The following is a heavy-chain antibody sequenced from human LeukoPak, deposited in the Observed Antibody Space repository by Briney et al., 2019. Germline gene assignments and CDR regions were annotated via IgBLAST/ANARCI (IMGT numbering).Heavy chain of an antibody. CDR1: GGSISNCY. D-gene: IGHD3-22*01. Sequence: PSETLSLTCTVSGGSISNCYWNWIRQPPGKGLEWIGYVYYSGSTNYNPSLKSRVTISVDTSKSQFSLKVSSVTAADTAVYYCARVADHYYDRQFDYWGQGALVTVSS. V-gene: IGHV4-59*01. J-gene: IGHJ4*02. CDR3: ARVADHYYDRQFDY. CDR2: VYYSGST.